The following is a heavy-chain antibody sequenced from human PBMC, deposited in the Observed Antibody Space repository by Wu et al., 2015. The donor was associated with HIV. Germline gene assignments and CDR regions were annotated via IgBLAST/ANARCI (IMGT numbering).Heavy chain of an antibody. Sequence: QVQLVQSGAEVQKPGASVKVSCKASGYTFTGYYLHWVRQAPGQGLEYMGWINPNSGGTNYAQKFQGRVTMTRDTSISTAYMELSRLRSDDTAVYYCARVATMGSGRKGGRATWGQGTRGHRLL. CDR2: INPNSGGT. J-gene: IGHJ4*02. CDR3: ARVATMGSGRKGGRAT. D-gene: IGHD3-10*01. V-gene: IGHV1-2*02. CDR1: GYTFTGYY.